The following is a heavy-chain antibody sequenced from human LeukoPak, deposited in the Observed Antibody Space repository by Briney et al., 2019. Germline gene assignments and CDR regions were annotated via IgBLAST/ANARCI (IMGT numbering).Heavy chain of an antibody. J-gene: IGHJ6*02. CDR1: GYSFISYG. CDR2: ISGYNGNT. V-gene: IGHV1-18*01. CDR3: ARDRGDSRMDV. D-gene: IGHD3-10*01. Sequence: ASVKVSCKASGYSFISYGISWVRQAPGQGLEWMGWISGYNGNTNYAQKFQGRVTMTTDTSTSTAYMDLRSLRSDDTAVYYCARDRGDSRMDVRGQGTTVIVSS.